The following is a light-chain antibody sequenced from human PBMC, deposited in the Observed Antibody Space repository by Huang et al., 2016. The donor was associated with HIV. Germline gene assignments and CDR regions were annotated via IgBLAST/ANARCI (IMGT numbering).Light chain of an antibody. V-gene: IGKV3-15*01. CDR1: QSVRSN. J-gene: IGKJ3*01. CDR2: DAS. Sequence: EIVMTQSPGTLSVSPGERATLSCRASQSVRSNLAWYQQKPGQAPRLLIYDASTRATGVPARFSGRGSGTQFTLSISSLQSEDFAVYYCQQYDNWPPFTFGPGTKVDIK. CDR3: QQYDNWPPFT.